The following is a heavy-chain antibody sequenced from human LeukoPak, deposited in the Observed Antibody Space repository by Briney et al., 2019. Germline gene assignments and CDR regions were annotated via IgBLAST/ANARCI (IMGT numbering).Heavy chain of an antibody. Sequence: GASVKVSCKASGYTFTGYYMHWVRQAPGQGLEWMGWINPNSGGTNYAQKFQGRVTMTRDTSISTAYMELSRLRSDDTAVYYCARVAVFFGGGRNINWFDPWGQGTLVTVSS. CDR3: ARVAVFFGGGRNINWFDP. CDR2: INPNSGGT. CDR1: GYTFTGYY. V-gene: IGHV1-2*02. J-gene: IGHJ5*02. D-gene: IGHD3-10*01.